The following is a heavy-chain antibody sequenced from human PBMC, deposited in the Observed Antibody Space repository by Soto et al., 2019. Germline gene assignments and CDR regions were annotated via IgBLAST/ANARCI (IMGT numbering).Heavy chain of an antibody. V-gene: IGHV4-59*08. Sequence: TVSGGSISSYYWSWIRQPPGKGLEWIGYIYYSGSTNYNPSLKSRVTISVDTSKNQFSLKLSSVTAADTAVYYCARLRFLEWLYYGMDVWGQGTTVTVSS. CDR3: ARLRFLEWLYYGMDV. J-gene: IGHJ6*02. CDR1: GGSISSYY. CDR2: IYYSGST. D-gene: IGHD3-3*01.